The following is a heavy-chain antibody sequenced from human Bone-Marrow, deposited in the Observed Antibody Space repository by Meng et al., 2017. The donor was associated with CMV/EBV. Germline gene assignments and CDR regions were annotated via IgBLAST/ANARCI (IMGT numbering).Heavy chain of an antibody. CDR2: IYSGGST. Sequence: GGSLRLSCAASGFTVSSNYMSWVRQAPGKGLEWVSVIYSGGSTYYADSVKGRFTISRDNSKNTLYLQMNSLRAEDTAVYYCAKDRGYYYGSGSYFWAHDAFDIWGQGTMVTVSS. V-gene: IGHV3-53*01. CDR1: GFTVSSNY. D-gene: IGHD3-10*01. CDR3: AKDRGYYYGSGSYFWAHDAFDI. J-gene: IGHJ3*02.